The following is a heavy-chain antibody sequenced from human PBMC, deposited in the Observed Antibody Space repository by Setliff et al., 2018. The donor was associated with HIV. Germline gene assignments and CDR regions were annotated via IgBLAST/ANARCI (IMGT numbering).Heavy chain of an antibody. Sequence: ASVKVSCKASGYTFTSYFMHWVRQAPGQGLEWMGIINPRGGSTTYALKFRGRVTMTRDTSTTTVYTVHLQMNSLRGEVTAIYYCAREMRVHTPMDPYLDYWGQGTLVTVSS. CDR3: AREMRVHTPMDPYLDY. J-gene: IGHJ4*02. CDR1: GYTFTSYF. V-gene: IGHV1-46*01. D-gene: IGHD5-18*01. CDR2: INPRGGST.